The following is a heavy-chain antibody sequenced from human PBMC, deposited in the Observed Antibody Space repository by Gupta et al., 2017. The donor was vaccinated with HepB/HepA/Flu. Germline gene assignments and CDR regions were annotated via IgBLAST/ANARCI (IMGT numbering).Heavy chain of an antibody. D-gene: IGHD3-22*01. Sequence: QVQLHQWGAGLFKPAETLSVTCAGYGGSFRVYYWLWFRQSPGRGVEWIGEIQTGGSTFYNPSLKSRVTMSIDTAKNQFSLKLSCVTAADTAVYFCARNTTYHDGISASSYHFDYWGQGTLVTVSS. CDR1: GGSFRVYY. CDR3: ARNTTYHDGISASSYHFDY. V-gene: IGHV4-34*01. J-gene: IGHJ4*02. CDR2: IQTGGST.